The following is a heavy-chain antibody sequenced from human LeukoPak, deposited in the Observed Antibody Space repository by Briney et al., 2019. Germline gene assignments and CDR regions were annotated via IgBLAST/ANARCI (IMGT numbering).Heavy chain of an antibody. V-gene: IGHV3-30*04. CDR3: ATLGYYESSGYDPPDDY. Sequence: GGSLRLSCAASGFTFSSYAMHWVRQAPGKGLEWVAVISYDGSNKYYADSVKGRFTISRDNSKNTLYLQVNSLRAEDTSVYYCATLGYYESSGYDPPDDYWGQGTLVTVSS. CDR1: GFTFSSYA. CDR2: ISYDGSNK. D-gene: IGHD3-22*01. J-gene: IGHJ4*02.